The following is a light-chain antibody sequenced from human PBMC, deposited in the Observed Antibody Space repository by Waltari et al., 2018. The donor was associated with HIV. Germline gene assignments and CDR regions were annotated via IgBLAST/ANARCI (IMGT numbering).Light chain of an antibody. CDR3: AAWDDSLNCPV. Sequence: QSVLTQPPPASGTPGQRVTIPCSGSSPNIGSNTVNWYQQLPGTAPKLLIYSNKEGPSGVPDRCSGSKAGPSASLAVSGLQSADEADYYCAAWDDSLNCPVFGGGTKLTVL. J-gene: IGLJ3*02. CDR1: SPNIGSNT. V-gene: IGLV1-44*01. CDR2: SNK.